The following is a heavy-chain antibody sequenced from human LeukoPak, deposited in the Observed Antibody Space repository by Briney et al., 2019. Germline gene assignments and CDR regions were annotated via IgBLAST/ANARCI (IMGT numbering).Heavy chain of an antibody. V-gene: IGHV3-7*01. J-gene: IGHJ6*02. CDR2: IKQDGSEK. CDR3: ARRGQYSSGWYPPYYYYGMDV. CDR1: GFTFSSYW. Sequence: GSLRLSCAASGFTFSSYWMSWVRQAPGKGLEWVANIKQDGSEKYYVDSVKGRFTISRGNAKNSLHLQMNSLRAEDTAVYYCARRGQYSSGWYPPYYYYGMDVWGQGTTVTVSS. D-gene: IGHD6-19*01.